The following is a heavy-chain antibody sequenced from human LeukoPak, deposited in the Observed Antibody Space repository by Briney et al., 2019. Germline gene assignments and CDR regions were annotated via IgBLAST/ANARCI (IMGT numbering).Heavy chain of an antibody. CDR2: MNGNSGVT. V-gene: IGHV1-2*06. Sequence: ASVKVSCKASGYTFTDSFIHWVRQAPGQGPEWMGRMNGNSGVTMYAQTLQDRVTMTRDTSISTAYMELSRLTSDDTAVYYCAGDLSSTSNWEFDYWGQGTLVTVSS. CDR3: AGDLSSTSNWEFDY. CDR1: GYTFTDSF. J-gene: IGHJ4*02. D-gene: IGHD7-27*01.